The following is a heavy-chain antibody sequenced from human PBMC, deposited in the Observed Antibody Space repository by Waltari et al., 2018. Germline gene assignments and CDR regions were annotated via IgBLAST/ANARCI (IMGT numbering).Heavy chain of an antibody. V-gene: IGHV4-39*07. Sequence: QLQLQESGPGLVKPSETLSLTCTVSGGSISSSSYYWGWIRQPPGKGLEWIGSIYYSGSTSYNPSLKSRVTISVDTSKNQFSLKLSSVTAADTAVYYCARDPRSARGYWGQGTLVTVSS. CDR3: ARDPRSARGY. CDR1: GGSISSSSYY. CDR2: IYYSGST. J-gene: IGHJ4*02.